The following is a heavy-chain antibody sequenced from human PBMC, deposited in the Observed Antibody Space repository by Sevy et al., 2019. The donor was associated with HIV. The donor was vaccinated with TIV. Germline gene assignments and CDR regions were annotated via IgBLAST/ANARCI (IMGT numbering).Heavy chain of an antibody. V-gene: IGHV4-34*01. CDR2: INHSGST. D-gene: IGHD3-22*01. Sequence: SETLSLTCAVYGGSFSGYYWSWIRQPPGKGLEWIGEINHSGSTNYNPSLKSRVTISVDTSKNQFSLKLSSVTAADTAVYYCATARYHYDSSGYYDIYYYYGMDVWGQGTTVTVSS. J-gene: IGHJ6*02. CDR1: GGSFSGYY. CDR3: ATARYHYDSSGYYDIYYYYGMDV.